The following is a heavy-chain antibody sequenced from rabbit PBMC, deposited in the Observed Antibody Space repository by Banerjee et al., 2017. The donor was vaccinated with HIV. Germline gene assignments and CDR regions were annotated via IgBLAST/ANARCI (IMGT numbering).Heavy chain of an antibody. CDR3: ARDLAGVIGWNFDL. J-gene: IGHJ4*01. V-gene: IGHV1S45*01. CDR1: GFTISSVYW. Sequence: QEQLVESGGGLVQPEGSLTLTCTASGFTISSVYWICWVRQAPGKGLEWIGCNYSGSSGSTYYASWAKGRFTISRTSSTTVSLQMTSLTAADTATYFCARDLAGVIGWNFDLWGQGTLVTVS. CDR2: NYSGSSGST. D-gene: IGHD4-1*01.